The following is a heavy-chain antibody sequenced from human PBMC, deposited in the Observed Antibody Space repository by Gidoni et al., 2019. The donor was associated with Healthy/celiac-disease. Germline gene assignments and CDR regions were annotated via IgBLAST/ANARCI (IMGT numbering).Heavy chain of an antibody. CDR3: ASTKITMVRGVINH. V-gene: IGHV3-30*04. D-gene: IGHD3-10*01. Sequence: QLQLVESGGGGVQPGRYLRLSCAASGFTFSSYAMHWVRQAPGRGLEWVAVISYDGSNKYYADSVKGRFTISRDKSKNTLYLQMNSLRAEDTAVYYCASTKITMVRGVINHWGQGTLVTVSS. CDR1: GFTFSSYA. CDR2: ISYDGSNK. J-gene: IGHJ5*02.